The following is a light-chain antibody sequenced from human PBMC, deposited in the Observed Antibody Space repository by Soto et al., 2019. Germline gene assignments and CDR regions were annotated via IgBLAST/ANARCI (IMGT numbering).Light chain of an antibody. Sequence: QSALTQPASVSGSPGQSITISCTGTNSDVGYYNLVSWYQQHPVKAPKLIIYEVTKRPSGVSNRFSGSKSDNTASLTISGLQADDEADYYCCSYAGSNTFVVFGGGTKLTVL. CDR3: CSYAGSNTFVV. J-gene: IGLJ2*01. V-gene: IGLV2-23*02. CDR1: NSDVGYYNL. CDR2: EVT.